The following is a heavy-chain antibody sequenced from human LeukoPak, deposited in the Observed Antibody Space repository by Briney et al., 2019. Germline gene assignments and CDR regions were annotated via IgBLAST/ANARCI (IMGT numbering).Heavy chain of an antibody. Sequence: GSLRLSCAASGFSFSDYSMNWVRQAPGKGLEWVSFISSYSTYIYYADSLKGRFTISRDNAKNSLYLQMNSLRAEDTAVYYCARDSFAGYDSSGYSSYDYWGQGTLVTVSS. CDR3: ARDSFAGYDSSGYSSYDY. J-gene: IGHJ4*02. CDR2: ISSYSTYI. V-gene: IGHV3-21*01. CDR1: GFSFSDYS. D-gene: IGHD3-22*01.